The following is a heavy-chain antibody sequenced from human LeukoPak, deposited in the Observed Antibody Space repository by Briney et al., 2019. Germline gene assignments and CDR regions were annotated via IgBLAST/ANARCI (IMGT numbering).Heavy chain of an antibody. CDR3: ATSLSGWGTYHYMDV. V-gene: IGHV3-48*04. D-gene: IGHD6-19*01. Sequence: GGSLRLSCAASGFTFSSYWMSWVHQAPGKGLEWVSFIASDGTIYYADSVRGRFTLSRDSAKNSLFLQMNILRVEDTAVYYCATSLSGWGTYHYMDVWGKGTTVTISS. CDR1: GFTFSSYW. CDR2: IASDGTI. J-gene: IGHJ6*03.